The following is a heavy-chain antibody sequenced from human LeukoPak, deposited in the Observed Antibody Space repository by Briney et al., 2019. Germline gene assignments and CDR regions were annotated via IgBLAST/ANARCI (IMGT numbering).Heavy chain of an antibody. Sequence: GGSLRLSCAASGFTFSSYAMSWVRQAPGKGLEWVSDMSGSGGSTDYADSVKGRFTISRDNSKNTLYLQMNSLRAEDTAVYYCAKRERVSFDYWGQGTLVTASS. D-gene: IGHD6-6*01. CDR1: GFTFSSYA. J-gene: IGHJ4*02. CDR2: MSGSGGST. V-gene: IGHV3-23*01. CDR3: AKRERVSFDY.